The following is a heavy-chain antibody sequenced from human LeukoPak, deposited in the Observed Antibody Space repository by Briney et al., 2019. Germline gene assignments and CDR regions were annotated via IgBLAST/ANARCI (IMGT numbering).Heavy chain of an antibody. V-gene: IGHV3-23*01. CDR1: GFTFSSCA. Sequence: GGSLRPSCAASGFTFSSCAMSWVRQAPGKGLEWVSAIIGSGGSTYYADSVKGRFTISRDNSKNTLYLQMNSLRVEDTALYYCAKDFTRWSFADWGQGTLVTVSS. J-gene: IGHJ4*02. CDR3: AKDFTRWSFAD. CDR2: IIGSGGST. D-gene: IGHD2-15*01.